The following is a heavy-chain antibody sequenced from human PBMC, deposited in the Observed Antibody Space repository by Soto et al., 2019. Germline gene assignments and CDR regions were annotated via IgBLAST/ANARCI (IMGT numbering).Heavy chain of an antibody. J-gene: IGHJ4*02. Sequence: SETLSLTCTVSGGSISSYYWSWIRQPPGKGLEWIGYIYYSGSTNYNPSLKSRVTISVDTSKNQFSLKLSSVTAADTAVYYCARDSSPPVVYYFAYWGQGTLVTVSS. CDR2: IYYSGST. CDR1: GGSISSYY. CDR3: ARDSSPPVVYYFAY. V-gene: IGHV4-59*01. D-gene: IGHD2-15*01.